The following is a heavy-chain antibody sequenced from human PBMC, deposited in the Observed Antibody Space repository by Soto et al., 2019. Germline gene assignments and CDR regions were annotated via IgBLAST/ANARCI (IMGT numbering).Heavy chain of an antibody. D-gene: IGHD3-16*01. CDR3: ARSEDLRAFDI. J-gene: IGHJ3*02. Sequence: ASVKVSCKASRYTFTGYYMHWVRQAPGQGLEWMGWINPNSGGTNYEQKFQGWVTMTTDTSISTAYMELSRLRSDDTAVYYCARSEDLRAFDIWGQGTMVTVSS. CDR2: INPNSGGT. CDR1: RYTFTGYY. V-gene: IGHV1-2*04.